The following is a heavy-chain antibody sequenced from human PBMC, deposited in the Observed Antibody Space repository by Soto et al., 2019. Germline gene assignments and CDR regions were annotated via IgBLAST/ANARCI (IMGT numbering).Heavy chain of an antibody. CDR2: ISAHNGKT. J-gene: IGHJ4*02. CDR3: ARGRYGDY. CDR1: GYIFTSYG. V-gene: IGHV1-18*01. D-gene: IGHD4-17*01. Sequence: QAHLVQSGPEVKKPGASVKVSCKGSGYIFTSYGIAWVRQAPGQGLEWMGWISAHNGKTEYAQKFQSRVTVTRDTSTSTAYLELRSLRSDDTALYYCARGRYGDYWGQGALVTVSS.